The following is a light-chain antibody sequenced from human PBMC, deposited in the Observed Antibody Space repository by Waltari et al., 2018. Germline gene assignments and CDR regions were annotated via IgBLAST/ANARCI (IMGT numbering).Light chain of an antibody. Sequence: DIVMTQSPDSLAVSLGERATINCNSSQSVLYSSNNKNYLAWYQQKPGQPPNLLIYWASTRESGVPDRFSGSGSGTDFSLTISSLQAEDVAVYYCQQYYSTPPYTFGQGTKLEIK. V-gene: IGKV4-1*01. CDR1: QSVLYSSNNKNY. J-gene: IGKJ2*01. CDR2: WAS. CDR3: QQYYSTPPYT.